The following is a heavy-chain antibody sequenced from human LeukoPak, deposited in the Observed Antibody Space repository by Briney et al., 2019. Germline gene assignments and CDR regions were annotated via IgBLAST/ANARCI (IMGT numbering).Heavy chain of an antibody. V-gene: IGHV3-7*01. CDR1: GFTFSSYW. CDR2: IKQDGSEK. CDR3: AREFGGFDC. D-gene: IGHD3-10*01. Sequence: GGSLRLSCAASGFTFSSYWMSWVRQAPGKGLEWVANIKQDGSEKFYVDSVKGRFTISRDDAKNSLYLQMNSLRAEDTAVHYCAREFGGFDCWGQGTLVTVSS. J-gene: IGHJ4*02.